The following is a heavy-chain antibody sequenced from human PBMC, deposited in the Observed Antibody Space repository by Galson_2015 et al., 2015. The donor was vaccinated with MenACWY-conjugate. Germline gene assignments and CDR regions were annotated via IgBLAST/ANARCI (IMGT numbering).Heavy chain of an antibody. J-gene: IGHJ4*02. CDR2: TYYRSKRYN. V-gene: IGHV6-1*01. Sequence: CAISGDSVSSNSAAWNWIRQSPSRGLEWLGRTYYRSKRYNDYAVSVKSRITINPDTSKNQFSLQLNSVTPEDTAVYYCARDKGSMSGGWYADYWGQGTLVTVSS. CDR3: ARDKGSMSGGWYADY. CDR1: GDSVSSNSAA. D-gene: IGHD6-19*01.